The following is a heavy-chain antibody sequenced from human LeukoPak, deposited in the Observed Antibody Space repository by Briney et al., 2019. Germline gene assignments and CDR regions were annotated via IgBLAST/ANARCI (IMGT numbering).Heavy chain of an antibody. Sequence: GASVKVSCKASGYTFTSYAMHWVRQAPGQRLEWMGWINAGNGNTKYSQKFQGRVTITRDTSTSTVYMELRSLRSDDTAVYYCASGGLLWFDIPFDYWGQGTLVTVSS. V-gene: IGHV1-3*01. CDR1: GYTFTSYA. D-gene: IGHD3-10*01. CDR3: ASGGLLWFDIPFDY. J-gene: IGHJ4*02. CDR2: INAGNGNT.